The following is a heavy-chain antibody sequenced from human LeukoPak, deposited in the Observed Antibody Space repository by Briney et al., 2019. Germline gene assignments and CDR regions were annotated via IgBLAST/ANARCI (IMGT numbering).Heavy chain of an antibody. CDR2: IYHSGST. D-gene: IGHD5-24*01. V-gene: IGHV4-4*02. CDR3: ARGLRDGYNYHYFDY. J-gene: IGHJ4*02. CDR1: GGSISSSNW. Sequence: PSETLSLTCAVSGGSISSSNWWSWVRQPPGKGLEWIGEIYHSGSTNYNPSLKSRVTISVDTSKNQFSLKLSSVTAADTAVYYCARGLRDGYNYHYFDYWGQGTLVTVSS.